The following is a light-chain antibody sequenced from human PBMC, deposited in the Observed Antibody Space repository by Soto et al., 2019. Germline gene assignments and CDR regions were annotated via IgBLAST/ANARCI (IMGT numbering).Light chain of an antibody. V-gene: IGKV2-28*01. CDR3: MQCLQSPPT. CDR1: QSLLHSKGYNY. Sequence: DIVMTQSPLSLPVTPGEPASISCRSSQSLLHSKGYNYLDWYLQKPGQSPQLLIYWGSNRASGDPDRFSGSGSGTDYTLKINRVEAEEVGVYFCMQCLQSPPTFGQGTNVQIK. J-gene: IGKJ1*01. CDR2: WGS.